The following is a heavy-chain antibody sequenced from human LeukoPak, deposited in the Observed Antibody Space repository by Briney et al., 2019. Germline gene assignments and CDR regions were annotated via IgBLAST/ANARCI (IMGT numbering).Heavy chain of an antibody. CDR2: ISGNGRDT. D-gene: IGHD2-2*01. CDR1: GFTFSNYV. Sequence: GGSLRLSCAASGFTFSNYVMSWVRQAPGKGLEWVSAISGNGRDTYYTDSVKGRFTISRDNSKNTLYLQMHSLRAEDTAIYYCARAAAVCSSTSCYGHYWGQGTLVTVSS. J-gene: IGHJ4*02. V-gene: IGHV3-23*01. CDR3: ARAAAVCSSTSCYGHY.